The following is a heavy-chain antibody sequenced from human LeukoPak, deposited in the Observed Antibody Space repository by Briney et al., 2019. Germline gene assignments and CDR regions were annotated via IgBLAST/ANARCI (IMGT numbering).Heavy chain of an antibody. D-gene: IGHD3-9*01. J-gene: IGHJ6*02. Sequence: ASVKVSCKASGYTFTGYYMHWVRQAPGQGLEWMGRINPNSGGTNYAQKFQGRVTMTRDTSISTAYMELSSLRSEDTAVYYCASSLLTGYRKYYYGMDVWGQGTTVTVSS. CDR3: ASSLLTGYRKYYYGMDV. V-gene: IGHV1-2*06. CDR1: GYTFTGYY. CDR2: INPNSGGT.